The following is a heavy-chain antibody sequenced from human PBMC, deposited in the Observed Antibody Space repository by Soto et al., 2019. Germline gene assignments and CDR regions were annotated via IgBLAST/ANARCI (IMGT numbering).Heavy chain of an antibody. CDR3: ARHNYGSGSTYFDY. J-gene: IGHJ4*02. V-gene: IGHV4-59*08. Sequence: QVQLQESGPGLVKPSETLSLTCTVSGGSISSYYWSWIRQPPGKGLEWIGYIYYSGSTNYNPSLKSRVPISVDTSKTQCSLKLNSMTAADTAVYYCARHNYGSGSTYFDYWGQGTLVTVSS. CDR2: IYYSGST. CDR1: GGSISSYY. D-gene: IGHD3-10*01.